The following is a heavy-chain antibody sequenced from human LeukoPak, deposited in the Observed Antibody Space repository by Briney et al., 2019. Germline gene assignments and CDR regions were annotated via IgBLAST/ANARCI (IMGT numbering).Heavy chain of an antibody. CDR3: AGGRGIVGATDY. Sequence: SVNVSCKASGGTFSSYAISWVRQAPGQGLEWMGRIIPILGIANYAQKFQGRVTITADKSTSTAYMELNSLRSEDTAVYYCAGGRGIVGATDYWGQGTLVTVSS. V-gene: IGHV1-69*04. CDR2: IIPILGIA. CDR1: GGTFSSYA. D-gene: IGHD1-26*01. J-gene: IGHJ4*02.